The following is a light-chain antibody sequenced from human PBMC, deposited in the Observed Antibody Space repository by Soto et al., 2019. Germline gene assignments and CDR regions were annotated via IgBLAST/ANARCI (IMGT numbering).Light chain of an antibody. Sequence: DIQMTQSPATLSASVGDRVTITCRASQSISSWLAWYQQKPGKVPKLLIDDASSLESGVPSRFSGSGSGTEFTLPISSLQPDDFATYYCQQYNTYPWTFGQGTKVDIK. J-gene: IGKJ1*01. V-gene: IGKV1-5*01. CDR1: QSISSW. CDR2: DAS. CDR3: QQYNTYPWT.